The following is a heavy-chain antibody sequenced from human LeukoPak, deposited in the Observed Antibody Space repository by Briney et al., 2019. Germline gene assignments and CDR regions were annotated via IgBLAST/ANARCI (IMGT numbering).Heavy chain of an antibody. D-gene: IGHD3-16*01. CDR3: ARAYGSFDDY. V-gene: IGHV1-18*01. J-gene: IGHJ4*02. CDR1: GYTFTIYG. CDR2: IRAYNGNT. Sequence: ASVKVSCKGSGYTFTIYGISWVRQAPGQGGEWMRGIRAYNGNTNYAQTFQGRVTMTQATCTSTAYMQLTSLRSDDTAVYYCARAYGSFDDYWGQGTLGTVSS.